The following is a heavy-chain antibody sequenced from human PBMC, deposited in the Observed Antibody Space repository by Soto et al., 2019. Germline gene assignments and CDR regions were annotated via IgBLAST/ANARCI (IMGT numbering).Heavy chain of an antibody. CDR1: GFTVSSNY. J-gene: IGHJ6*03. Sequence: HPGGSLRLSCAASGFTVSSNYMSWVRQAPGKGLEWVSVIYSGGSTYYADSVKGRFTISRDNSKNTLYLQMNSLRAEDTAVYYCASSLERRGYYYKYMDVWGKGTTVTVSS. D-gene: IGHD1-1*01. CDR3: ASSLERRGYYYKYMDV. V-gene: IGHV3-66*01. CDR2: IYSGGST.